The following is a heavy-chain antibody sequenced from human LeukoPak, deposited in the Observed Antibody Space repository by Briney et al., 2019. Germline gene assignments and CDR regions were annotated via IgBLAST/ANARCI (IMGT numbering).Heavy chain of an antibody. Sequence: SVKVSCKASGGTFSSYAISWVRQAPGQGLEWMGGIIPIFGTASYAQKFQGRVTITTDESTSTAYMELSSLRSEDTAVYYCARGNPELPPNPAESSDYYYYGMDVWGQGTTVTVSS. D-gene: IGHD5-24*01. V-gene: IGHV1-69*05. CDR1: GGTFSSYA. J-gene: IGHJ6*02. CDR2: IIPIFGTA. CDR3: ARGNPELPPNPAESSDYYYYGMDV.